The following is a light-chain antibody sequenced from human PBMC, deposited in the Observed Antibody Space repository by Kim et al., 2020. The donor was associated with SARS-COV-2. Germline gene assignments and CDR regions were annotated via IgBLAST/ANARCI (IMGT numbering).Light chain of an antibody. J-gene: IGLJ3*02. CDR1: NIGTYS. Sequence: SYELTQPPSVSVAPGKTARMTCGGNNIGTYSVHWYQQKPSQAPVLVLSYDSDRPSGIPERFSGSNSGNRATLSISRVEAGDEADYYCQVWDNTGDQPVFGGGTQLTVL. V-gene: IGLV3-21*04. CDR2: YDS. CDR3: QVWDNTGDQPV.